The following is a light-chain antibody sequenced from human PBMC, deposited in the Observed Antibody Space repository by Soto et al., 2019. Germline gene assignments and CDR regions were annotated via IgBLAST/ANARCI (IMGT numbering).Light chain of an antibody. J-gene: IGLJ3*02. CDR1: KSDIGDYNY. V-gene: IGLV2-14*01. CDR2: DVS. Sequence: QSALTQPASVSGSPGQSITISCTGTKSDIGDYNYVSWYQQYPGKVPKLVIYDVSHRPSGVSNRFSGSKSGNTASLTISGLQAEVEADYYCSSSTTTTSLVVFGGGTKLTVL. CDR3: SSSTTTTSLVV.